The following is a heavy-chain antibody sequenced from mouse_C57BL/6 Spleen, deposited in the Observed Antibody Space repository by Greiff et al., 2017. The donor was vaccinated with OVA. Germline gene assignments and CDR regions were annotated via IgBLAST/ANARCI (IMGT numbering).Heavy chain of an antibody. D-gene: IGHD2-1*01. CDR1: GYAFSSSW. J-gene: IGHJ2*01. Sequence: QVQLQQSGPELVKPGASVKISCKASGYAFSSSWMNWVKQRPGKGLEWIGLIYPGDGDTNYNGKFKGKATLTADKSSSTAYMQLSSLTSEDSAVYFCAREGIYYGNYGYWGQGTTLTVSS. CDR3: AREGIYYGNYGY. V-gene: IGHV1-82*01. CDR2: IYPGDGDT.